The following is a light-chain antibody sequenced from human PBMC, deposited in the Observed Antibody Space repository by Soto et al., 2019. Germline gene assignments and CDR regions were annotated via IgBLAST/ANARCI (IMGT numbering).Light chain of an antibody. CDR3: QQLNSYLTLT. CDR1: QGISSA. Sequence: AIQLTQSPSSLSASVGDRVTITCRASQGISSALAWYQQKPGKAPMLLIYDASSLESGVPSRFSGSGSGTDFTLTIIRLQPQDFATYYCQQLNSYLTLTFGGGNKVEIK. CDR2: DAS. J-gene: IGKJ4*01. V-gene: IGKV1-13*02.